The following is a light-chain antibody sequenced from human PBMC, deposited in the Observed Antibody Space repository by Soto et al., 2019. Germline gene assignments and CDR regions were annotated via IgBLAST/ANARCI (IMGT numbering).Light chain of an antibody. CDR2: GAS. CDR3: QQYGSSQIT. J-gene: IGKJ5*01. Sequence: EIVLTQSPGTLSLSPGERATLSCRASQSVSSSYLAWYQQKPGQAPRLLIYGASSRATGIPDRFSGSGSGTDFTLTFSRLEPEDFAVYYCQQYGSSQITFGQGTRLEIK. CDR1: QSVSSSY. V-gene: IGKV3-20*01.